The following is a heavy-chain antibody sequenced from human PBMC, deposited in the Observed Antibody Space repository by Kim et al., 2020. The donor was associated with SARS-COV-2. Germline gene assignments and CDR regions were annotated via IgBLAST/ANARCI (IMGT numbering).Heavy chain of an antibody. J-gene: IGHJ6*03. CDR3: ARASWIPGFFYYHYMDA. Sequence: SETLSLTRSVSGGSISGYYWSWIRQSPGKGLEWIGYIYYRVNTNYNPSLESRVTMSLDTSNNQFSLKLTSVTAADTAVYYFARASWIPGFFYYHYMDAWG. V-gene: IGHV4-59*01. CDR1: GGSISGYY. D-gene: IGHD1-1*01. CDR2: IYYRVNT.